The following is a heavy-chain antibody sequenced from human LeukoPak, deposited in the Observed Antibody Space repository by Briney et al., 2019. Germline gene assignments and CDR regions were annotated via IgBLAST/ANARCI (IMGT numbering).Heavy chain of an antibody. CDR3: ARDGAYCGGDCYSQDAFDI. V-gene: IGHV4-31*03. Sequence: SGTLSLTCTVSGGSISSGGYYWSWIRQHPGKGLEWIGYIYYSGSTYYNPSLKSRVTISVDTSKNQFSLELSSVTAADTAVCYCARDGAYCGGDCYSQDAFDIWGQGTMVTVSS. J-gene: IGHJ3*02. CDR2: IYYSGST. CDR1: GGSISSGGYY. D-gene: IGHD2-21*02.